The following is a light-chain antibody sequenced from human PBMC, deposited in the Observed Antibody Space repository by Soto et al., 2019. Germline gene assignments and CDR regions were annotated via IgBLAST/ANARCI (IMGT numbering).Light chain of an antibody. CDR3: CSYRRSSTYV. CDR2: DVT. J-gene: IGLJ1*01. CDR1: SSDVGGYNY. V-gene: IGLV2-14*01. Sequence: QSALTQPASVSGSPGQSISISFTGTSSDVGGYNYVSWYQQHPGKAPKLMIYDVTNRPSGVSHRFSGSKSGDTASLTISGPEAEDEADDYCCSYRRSSTYVFGTGTKLTVL.